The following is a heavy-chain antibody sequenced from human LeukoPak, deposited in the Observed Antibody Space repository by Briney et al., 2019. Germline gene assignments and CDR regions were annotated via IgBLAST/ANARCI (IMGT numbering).Heavy chain of an antibody. CDR3: ARSQGGNTLWFDP. V-gene: IGHV1-46*01. CDR2: INTSGGST. J-gene: IGHJ5*02. D-gene: IGHD4-23*01. Sequence: GASVKVSCKASGYTFTSYYMHWVRQAPGQWLEWMGIINTSGGSTTYAQKFQGRVSMTRDTSTSTVYLEVSSLRSEDTAVYYCARSQGGNTLWFDPWGQGPLLTVSS. CDR1: GYTFTSYY.